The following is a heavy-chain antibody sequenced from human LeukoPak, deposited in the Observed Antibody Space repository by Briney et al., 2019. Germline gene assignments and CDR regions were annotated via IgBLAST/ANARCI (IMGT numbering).Heavy chain of an antibody. Sequence: PSETLSLTCTVSGGSISSSSYYWGWIRQPPGKGLEWIGSIYYSGSTYYNPSLKSRVTISVDTSKNQFSLKLSSVTAADTAVYYCARRPRDSSSWYPFGYWGQGTLVTVSS. CDR2: IYYSGST. CDR3: ARRPRDSSSWYPFGY. V-gene: IGHV4-39*01. CDR1: GGSISSSSYY. J-gene: IGHJ4*02. D-gene: IGHD6-13*01.